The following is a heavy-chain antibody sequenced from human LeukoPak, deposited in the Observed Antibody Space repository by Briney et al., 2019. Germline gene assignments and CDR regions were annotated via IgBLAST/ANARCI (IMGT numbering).Heavy chain of an antibody. V-gene: IGHV4-39*01. CDR2: IYYSGST. J-gene: IGHJ5*02. Sequence: SETLSLTCTVSGGSISSSSYYWGWIRQPPGKGLEWIGSIYYSGSTYYNPSLKSRVTISVDTSKNQFSLKLSSVTAADTAVYYCARSGYSSSWYPKNNWFDPWGQGTLVTVSS. D-gene: IGHD6-13*01. CDR1: GGSISSSSYY. CDR3: ARSGYSSSWYPKNNWFDP.